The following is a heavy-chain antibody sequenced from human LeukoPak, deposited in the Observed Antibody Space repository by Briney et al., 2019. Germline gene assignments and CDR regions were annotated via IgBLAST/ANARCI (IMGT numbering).Heavy chain of an antibody. Sequence: SVKLSCAASGVTFSSYAISWVRQAPGQGLEWMGGIIPIFGTANYAQTFQGRVTITADKSTSTAYMQLSSLRSEDTAVYYFSGYLGRSDSSRYWDYWGQGTLVTVSS. D-gene: IGHD3-22*01. CDR3: SGYLGRSDSSRYWDY. J-gene: IGHJ4*02. CDR1: GVTFSSYA. CDR2: IIPIFGTA. V-gene: IGHV1-69*06.